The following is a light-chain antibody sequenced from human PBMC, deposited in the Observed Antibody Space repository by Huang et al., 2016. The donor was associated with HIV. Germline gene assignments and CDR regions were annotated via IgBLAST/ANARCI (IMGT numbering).Light chain of an antibody. V-gene: IGKV1-12*01. CDR1: QDISHW. J-gene: IGKJ4*01. CDR3: QQANSFPPLT. Sequence: DIQMTQSPSSVSASVGDRVTITCRASQDISHWLAWYQQKPGKAPKLLVYAASSLQSGVPSRFSSSGSGTDFTLTIHSLQPEDFATYYCQQANSFPPLTFGGGTKVEIK. CDR2: AAS.